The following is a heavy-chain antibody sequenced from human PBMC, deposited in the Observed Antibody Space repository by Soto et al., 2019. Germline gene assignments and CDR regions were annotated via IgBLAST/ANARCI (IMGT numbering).Heavy chain of an antibody. Sequence: QVQLVQSGAEVKKPGASVKVSCKASGYTFSNDAITWVRQAPGQGLEWMGWVSAYNGNTNYAQKFKGRVTMTTDTSTSTAYMEIRSLRYDDPGVYFCARASRYYWNYMMYWGQGTLVTVSS. CDR1: GYTFSNDA. CDR3: ARASRYYWNYMMY. V-gene: IGHV1-18*01. CDR2: VSAYNGNT. J-gene: IGHJ4*02. D-gene: IGHD1-7*01.